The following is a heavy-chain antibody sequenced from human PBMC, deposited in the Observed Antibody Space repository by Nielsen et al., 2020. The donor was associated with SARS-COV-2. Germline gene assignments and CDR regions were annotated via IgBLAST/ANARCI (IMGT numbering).Heavy chain of an antibody. Sequence: SETLSLTCTVSGGSISSGGYYWSWIRQHPGKGLEWIGYIYYSGSTYYNPSLKSRVTISVDTSKNQFSLKLSSVTAADTAVYYCAKAVWIVVVPAAIVWFDPWGQGTLVTVSS. J-gene: IGHJ5*02. V-gene: IGHV4-31*03. D-gene: IGHD2-2*01. CDR2: IYYSGST. CDR1: GGSISSGGYY. CDR3: AKAVWIVVVPAAIVWFDP.